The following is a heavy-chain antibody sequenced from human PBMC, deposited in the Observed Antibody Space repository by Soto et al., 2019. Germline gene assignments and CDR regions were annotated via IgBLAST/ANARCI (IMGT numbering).Heavy chain of an antibody. CDR2: ISYDGSNK. CDR1: GFTFSNYG. J-gene: IGHJ4*02. D-gene: IGHD5-12*01. V-gene: IGHV3-30*18. CDR3: ANSSGYDHFDY. Sequence: QVQMVESGGGVVQPGRSLRLSCAASGFTFSNYGMYWVRQAPGKGLEWVTGISYDGSNKYYADSVKGRFTISRDNSKNTLYLQMNSLRAEDTAVYYCANSSGYDHFDYWGQGTLVTVSS.